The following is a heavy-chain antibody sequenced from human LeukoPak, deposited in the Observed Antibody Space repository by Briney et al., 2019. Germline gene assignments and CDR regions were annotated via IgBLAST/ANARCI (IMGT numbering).Heavy chain of an antibody. V-gene: IGHV3-11*01. CDR3: ARDIAAASFYYYYGMDV. CDR2: ISSSGSTI. J-gene: IGHJ6*02. Sequence: GGSLRLSCAASGFTFSDYYMSWIRQAPGKGLEWVSYISSSGSTIYYADSVKGRFTISRDNAKNSLYLQMNSLRAEDTAVYYCARDIAAASFYYYYGMDVWGQGTTVTVSS. CDR1: GFTFSDYY. D-gene: IGHD6-13*01.